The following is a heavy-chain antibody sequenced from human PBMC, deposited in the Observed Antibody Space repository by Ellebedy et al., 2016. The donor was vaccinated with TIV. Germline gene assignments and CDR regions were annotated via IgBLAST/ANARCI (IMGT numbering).Heavy chain of an antibody. Sequence: SETLSLXCTVSGGSISSHYWSWIRQSPGKGLEWIGYIYDSGSTNYNPSLKSRVTISVDTSKNQFSLNMSSVTAADTAVYYCSIGHYYYYIDVWGKGTTVTVS. CDR2: IYDSGST. CDR1: GGSISSHY. V-gene: IGHV4-59*11. J-gene: IGHJ6*03. CDR3: SIGHYYYYIDV.